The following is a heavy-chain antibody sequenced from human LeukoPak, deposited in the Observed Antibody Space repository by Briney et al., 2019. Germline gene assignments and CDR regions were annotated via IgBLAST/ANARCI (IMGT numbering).Heavy chain of an antibody. CDR1: GGTFSSYA. Sequence: ASVKVSCKASGGTFSSYAISWVRQAPGQGLEWMGRIIPIFGIANYAQKFQGRVTITADKSTSTAYMELSSLRSEDTAVYYCASGGGYYYDSSGYWFDYRGQGTLVTVSS. J-gene: IGHJ4*02. V-gene: IGHV1-69*04. D-gene: IGHD3-22*01. CDR2: IIPIFGIA. CDR3: ASGGGYYYDSSGYWFDY.